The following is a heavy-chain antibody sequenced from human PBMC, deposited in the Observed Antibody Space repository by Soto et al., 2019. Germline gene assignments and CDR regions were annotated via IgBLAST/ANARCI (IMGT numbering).Heavy chain of an antibody. D-gene: IGHD3-10*01. J-gene: IGHJ4*02. CDR1: GFTFSTYS. CDR2: ITSSSSTI. Sequence: EVQLVESGGGLVQPGGSLRLSCAASGFTFSTYSMNWVRQAPGKGLEWLSYITSSSSTIHYADSVKGRFTISRDNAKNSLYLQMNGLRDEDTALYFCARGSGSYYQVDYWGQGTLVTVSS. V-gene: IGHV3-48*02. CDR3: ARGSGSYYQVDY.